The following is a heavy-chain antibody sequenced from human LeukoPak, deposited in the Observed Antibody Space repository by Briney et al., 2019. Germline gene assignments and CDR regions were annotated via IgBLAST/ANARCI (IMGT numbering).Heavy chain of an antibody. CDR1: GYSISSGYY. J-gene: IGHJ5*02. V-gene: IGHV4-38-2*02. D-gene: IGHD2-15*01. CDR2: ISHSGST. Sequence: SETLSLTFTVSGYSISSGYYWGWIRQPPEKGLEWIGSISHSGSTYYNPSVKSPVTISVDTSKTHFSLILSSVTAADTATYYCARIGYCSGGSCYSGWCDPWGKGTLVTVSS. CDR3: ARIGYCSGGSCYSGWCDP.